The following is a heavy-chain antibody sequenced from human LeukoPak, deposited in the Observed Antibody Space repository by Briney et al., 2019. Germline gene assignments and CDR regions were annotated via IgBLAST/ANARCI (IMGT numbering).Heavy chain of an antibody. CDR3: ASLYDSSGYYSRDAFDI. CDR1: GFTFSSYS. J-gene: IGHJ3*02. D-gene: IGHD3-22*01. V-gene: IGHV3-48*01. CDR2: ISSSSSTI. Sequence: GGSLRLSCAASGFTFSSYSMNWVRQAPGKGLEWVSYISSSSSTIYYADSVKGRFTISRDNAKNSLYLQMNSLRAEDTAVYYCASLYDSSGYYSRDAFDIWGQGTMVTVSS.